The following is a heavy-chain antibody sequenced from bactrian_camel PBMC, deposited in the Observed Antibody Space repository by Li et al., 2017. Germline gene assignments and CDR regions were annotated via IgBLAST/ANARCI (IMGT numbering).Heavy chain of an antibody. CDR2: IYSDGSTT. V-gene: IGHV3S7*01. CDR1: GFTFSTYG. Sequence: HVQLVESGGGLVQPGGSLRLSCAASGFTFSTYGMSWVRQAPGKRLEWVSVIYSDGSTTYYPDSVKGRFTISRDNAENTVYLQMNNLKPEDTAVYYCAASLRGGSWYYGMDSWGKGTQVTVS. J-gene: IGHJ7*01. D-gene: IGHD6*01.